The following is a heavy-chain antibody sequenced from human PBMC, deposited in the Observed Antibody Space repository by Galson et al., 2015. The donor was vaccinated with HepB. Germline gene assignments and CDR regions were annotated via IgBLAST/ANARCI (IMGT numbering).Heavy chain of an antibody. J-gene: IGHJ4*02. V-gene: IGHV3-48*02. CDR1: GFTFSSYS. D-gene: IGHD4-23*01. CDR3: ARDGAAYGGNSGSFDY. CDR2: ISGSDSTI. Sequence: SLRLSCAASGFTFSSYSMNWVRQAPGKGLEWVSYISGSDSTIYYADSVKGRFTISRDNAKNSLYLQMNSLRDEDTAVYYCARDGAAYGGNSGSFDYWGQGTLVTVSS.